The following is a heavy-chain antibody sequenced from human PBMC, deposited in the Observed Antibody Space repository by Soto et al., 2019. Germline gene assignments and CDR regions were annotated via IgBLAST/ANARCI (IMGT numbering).Heavy chain of an antibody. V-gene: IGHV1-18*01. CDR2: ISTYNGNT. J-gene: IGHJ4*02. Sequence: QVQLVQSGAEVKKPGASVKVSCKASGYTFTSYGISWVRQAPGQGLEWMGWISTYNGNTKYAQKLQGRVTMTTDTATSAAYMELRSLRADDTAVFYGAREMVRGVGSDYWGQGTLVTVSS. D-gene: IGHD3-10*01. CDR1: GYTFTSYG. CDR3: AREMVRGVGSDY.